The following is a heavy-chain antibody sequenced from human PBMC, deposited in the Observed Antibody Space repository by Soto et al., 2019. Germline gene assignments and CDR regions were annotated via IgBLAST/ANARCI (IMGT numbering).Heavy chain of an antibody. J-gene: IGHJ4*02. D-gene: IGHD3-22*01. Sequence: LRLSCTASGFNLSTYGVHWVRQPPGKGLEWVAVVSFDGRNKYYAGSVEGRFTISRDNSKKTLYLHMNSLRAEDTAVYYCAKEGFYDRTGYYPFDSWGQGTLVTVSS. V-gene: IGHV3-30*18. CDR2: VSFDGRNK. CDR3: AKEGFYDRTGYYPFDS. CDR1: GFNLSTYG.